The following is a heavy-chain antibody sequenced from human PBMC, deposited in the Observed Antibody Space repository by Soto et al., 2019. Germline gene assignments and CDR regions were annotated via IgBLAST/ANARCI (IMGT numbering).Heavy chain of an antibody. V-gene: IGHV3-13*01. CDR3: ARGAVDTAMVNAFDI. CDR2: IGTAGDT. D-gene: IGHD5-18*01. Sequence: PGGSLRLSCAASGFTFSSYDMHWVRQATGKGLEWVSAIGTAGDTYYPGSVKGRFTISRENAKNSVYLQMNSLRAGDTAVYYCARGAVDTAMVNAFDIWGQGTMVTVSS. J-gene: IGHJ3*02. CDR1: GFTFSSYD.